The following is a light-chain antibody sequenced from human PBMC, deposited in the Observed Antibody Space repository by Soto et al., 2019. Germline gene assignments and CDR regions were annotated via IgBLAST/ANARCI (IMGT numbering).Light chain of an antibody. J-gene: IGKJ4*01. V-gene: IGKV3-20*01. CDR2: TAS. Sequence: ENVLTQSPGTLSLSPGERATLSCRASQSVGRNYIAWFQQKPGKAPRLLMHTASVRATGIPDRFSGSGSGTDFTLTISRLEPEDFAVFYCQLYAASPLTFGGGTKVEI. CDR1: QSVGRNY. CDR3: QLYAASPLT.